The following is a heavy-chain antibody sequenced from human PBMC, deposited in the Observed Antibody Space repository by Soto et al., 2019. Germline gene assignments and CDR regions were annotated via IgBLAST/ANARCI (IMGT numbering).Heavy chain of an antibody. CDR3: ARGGHVVVVTAALAY. Sequence: QVQLVQSGAEVKKPGASVKVSCKASGDTFTDYYIHWVRQAPGQGLEWMGKVNPSGGHTTYAQHFLGRMTMTRDTSPSTLYMELTRLTSEDTAVYYCARGGHVVVVTAALAYWGQGTLVTVSS. D-gene: IGHD2-21*02. CDR2: VNPSGGHT. V-gene: IGHV1-46*01. J-gene: IGHJ4*02. CDR1: GDTFTDYY.